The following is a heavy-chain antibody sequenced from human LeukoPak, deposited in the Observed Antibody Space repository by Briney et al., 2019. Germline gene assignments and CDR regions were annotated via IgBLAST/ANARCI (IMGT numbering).Heavy chain of an antibody. CDR1: GGSISSYY. J-gene: IGHJ3*02. Sequence: SETLSLTCTVSGGSISSYYWSWIRQPPGKGLEWIGYIYYSGSTNYNPSLKSRVTISVDTSKNQFSLKLSSVTAADTAVYYCARHADYDSSDPNGIWGQGTMVTVSS. D-gene: IGHD3-22*01. CDR3: ARHADYDSSDPNGI. CDR2: IYYSGST. V-gene: IGHV4-59*08.